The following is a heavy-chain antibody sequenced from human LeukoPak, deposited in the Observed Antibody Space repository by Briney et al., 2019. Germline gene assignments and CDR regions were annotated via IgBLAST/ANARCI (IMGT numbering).Heavy chain of an antibody. J-gene: IGHJ3*01. CDR2: IYHSGST. CDR1: GYSISSGYY. V-gene: IGHV4-38-2*01. D-gene: IGHD1-1*01. Sequence: SETLSLTCAVSGYSISSGYYWGWIRQPPGKGLEWIGSIYHSGSTYYNPSLKSRLTISVDTSKNQISLKLRSVIAADTAVYYCARRPTNWDAFEVWGQGTMVTVSS. CDR3: ARRPTNWDAFEV.